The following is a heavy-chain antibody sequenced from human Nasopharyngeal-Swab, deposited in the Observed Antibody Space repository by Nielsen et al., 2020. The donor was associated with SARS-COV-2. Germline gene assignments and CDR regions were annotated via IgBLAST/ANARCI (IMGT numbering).Heavy chain of an antibody. CDR1: FLFANYA. CDR2: IGGNGART. Sequence: FLFANYAMAWVRQAPGKGLEWVSAIGGNGARTHYADPVRGRFIISRDNSKSTLDLQMNSLRAEDTAVYYCAKDYDIGYWGQGTLVTVSS. D-gene: IGHD3-9*01. J-gene: IGHJ4*02. CDR3: AKDYDIGY. V-gene: IGHV3-23*01.